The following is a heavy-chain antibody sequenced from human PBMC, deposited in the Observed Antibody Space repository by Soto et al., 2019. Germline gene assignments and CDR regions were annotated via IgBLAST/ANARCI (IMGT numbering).Heavy chain of an antibody. CDR1: GGSFSGYY. Sequence: KTSETLSLTCAVYGGSFSGYYWSWIRQPPGKGLEWIGEINHSGSTNYNPSLKSRVTISVDTSKNQFSLKLSSVTAADTAVYYCAIIGRAEQTGGVYWGQGTLVTVSS. V-gene: IGHV4-34*01. J-gene: IGHJ4*02. CDR2: INHSGST. CDR3: AIIGRAEQTGGVY. D-gene: IGHD1-26*01.